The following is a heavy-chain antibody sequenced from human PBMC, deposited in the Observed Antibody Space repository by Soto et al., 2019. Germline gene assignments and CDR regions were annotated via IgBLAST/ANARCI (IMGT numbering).Heavy chain of an antibody. Sequence: EVQLVESGGGLVQPGGSLRLSCAASGLTVSSNYMSWVRQAPGKGLEWVSVIYSGTTTHYADSVKGRFTISRDSSKNTLYLQMNSLRAEDTAVYYCARGYWVQGYGAGTYFDYWGQGTLVTFSS. CDR2: IYSGTTT. CDR1: GLTVSSNY. J-gene: IGHJ4*02. D-gene: IGHD1-1*01. V-gene: IGHV3-66*01. CDR3: ARGYWVQGYGAGTYFDY.